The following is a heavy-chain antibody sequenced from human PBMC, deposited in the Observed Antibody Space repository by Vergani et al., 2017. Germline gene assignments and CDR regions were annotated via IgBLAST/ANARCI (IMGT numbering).Heavy chain of an antibody. J-gene: IGHJ5*02. V-gene: IGHV5-51*01. CDR1: GYSFTSYW. Sequence: EVQLVQSGAEVKKPGESLKISCKGSGYSFTSYWIGWVRQMPGKGLEWMGIIYPGDSDTRYSPSFQGQVTISADKSLSTAYLQWSSLKAADTAMYYCARRHASRYSSGWYWFDPWGQGTLVTVSS. CDR3: ARRHASRYSSGWYWFDP. D-gene: IGHD6-19*01. CDR2: IYPGDSDT.